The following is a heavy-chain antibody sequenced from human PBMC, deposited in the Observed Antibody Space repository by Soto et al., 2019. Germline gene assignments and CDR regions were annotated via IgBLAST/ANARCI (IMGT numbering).Heavy chain of an antibody. CDR3: ARVVRLVVVPDYISSGGEYYYYYMDV. CDR2: ISAYNGNT. J-gene: IGHJ6*03. V-gene: IGHV1-18*01. D-gene: IGHD2-2*01. Sequence: ASVKVSCKASGYTFTSYGISWVRQAPGQGLEWMGWISAYNGNTNYAQKLQGRVTMTTDTSTSTAYMELRSLRSDDTAVYYCARVVRLVVVPDYISSGGEYYYYYMDVWGKGTTVTVSS. CDR1: GYTFTSYG.